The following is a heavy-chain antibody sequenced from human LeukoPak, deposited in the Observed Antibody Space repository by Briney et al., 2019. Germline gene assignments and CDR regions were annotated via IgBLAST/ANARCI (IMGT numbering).Heavy chain of an antibody. D-gene: IGHD6-19*01. CDR3: ARSTRSSGWSFDL. J-gene: IGHJ2*01. CDR1: GGSISSSSYY. V-gene: IGHV4-39*01. CDR2: IYYSGST. Sequence: PSETLSLTCTVSGGSISSSSYYWGWIRQPPGKGLEWIGSIYYSGSTYYNPSLKSRVTISVDTPKNQFSLKLSSVTAADTAVYYCARSTRSSGWSFDLWGRGTLVTVSS.